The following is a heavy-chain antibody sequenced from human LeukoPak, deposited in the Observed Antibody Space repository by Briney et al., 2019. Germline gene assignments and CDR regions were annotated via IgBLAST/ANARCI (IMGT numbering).Heavy chain of an antibody. J-gene: IGHJ4*02. V-gene: IGHV3-48*04. Sequence: GGSLRLSCAASGFTFSSYSMNWVRQAPGKGLEWVSYISSSGSTIYYADSVKGRFTISRDNAKNSLYLQMNSLRAEDTAVYYCARDSNGGYSYAVWRQGTLVTVSS. CDR2: ISSSGSTI. D-gene: IGHD5-18*01. CDR3: ARDSNGGYSYAV. CDR1: GFTFSSYS.